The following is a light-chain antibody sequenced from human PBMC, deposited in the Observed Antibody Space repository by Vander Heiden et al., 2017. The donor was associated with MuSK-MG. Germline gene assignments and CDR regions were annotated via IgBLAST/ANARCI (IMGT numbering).Light chain of an antibody. CDR3: SSSKSSRTRYGV. J-gene: IGLJ2*01. Sequence: QSALTQPASVSGSPGQSITISCTGTSSDVGGYNYVSWYQQHPGKAQKLMIEEGSNRPSGVSKRFSCSKAGNNDYLKIYGLQAEDEADESCSSSKSSRTRYGVFGGGTKLTVL. V-gene: IGLV2-14*01. CDR1: SSDVGGYNY. CDR2: EGS.